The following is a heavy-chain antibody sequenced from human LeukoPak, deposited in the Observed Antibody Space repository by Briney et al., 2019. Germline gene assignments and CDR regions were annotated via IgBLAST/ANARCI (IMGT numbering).Heavy chain of an antibody. CDR3: ARRDTSSGYYVFIY. D-gene: IGHD3-22*01. V-gene: IGHV4-39*01. J-gene: IGHJ4*02. CDR2: IYYSGIT. CDR1: GGSISSGSYY. Sequence: LSETLSLTCTVSGGSISSGSYYWGWVRQPPGKGLQWIGSIYYSGITNCNPSLKSRVTISVDTSKNQFSLKLSSVTAADTAVYYCARRDTSSGYYVFIYWGQGTLVTVSS.